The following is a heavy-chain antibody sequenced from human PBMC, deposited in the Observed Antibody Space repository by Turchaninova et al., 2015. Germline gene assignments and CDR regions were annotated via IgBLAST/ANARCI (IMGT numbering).Heavy chain of an antibody. CDR2: ISAYNGNT. Sequence: QVQLVQSGAEVKKPGASVKVSCKASCYTFTSYGISWGQLAPGQGLEWMGWISAYNGNTRYGQKLQGRGTMTTDTSTSTAYMELRSLRSDDTAVYYCARDLLSGYTYGYNAFDIWGQGTMVTVSS. J-gene: IGHJ3*02. CDR3: ARDLLSGYTYGYNAFDI. V-gene: IGHV1-18*01. CDR1: CYTFTSYG. D-gene: IGHD5-18*01.